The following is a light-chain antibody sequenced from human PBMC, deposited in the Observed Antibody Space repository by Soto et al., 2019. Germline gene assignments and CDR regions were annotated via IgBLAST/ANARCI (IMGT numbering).Light chain of an antibody. V-gene: IGKV3-15*01. CDR1: QSVSSN. J-gene: IGKJ1*01. CDR3: QQYNNWPRT. CDR2: GAS. Sequence: EIVMTQSPGTLSVSPGERATLSCRASQSVSSNLAWYQQKPGQAPRLLIYGASTRATGIPARFSGSRSGTEFTLTISSLQSKDFAVYYCQQYNNWPRTFGQGTNVEIK.